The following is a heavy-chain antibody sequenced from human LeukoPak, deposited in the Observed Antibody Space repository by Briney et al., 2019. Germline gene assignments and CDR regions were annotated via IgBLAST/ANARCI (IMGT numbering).Heavy chain of an antibody. J-gene: IGHJ3*02. CDR2: ISYEGSNK. CDR1: GFTFSSYA. Sequence: GGSLRLSCAASGFTFSSYAMHWVRQAPGKGLEWVAVISYEGSNKYYADSGKGRFTISRDYSKHTLYLQMNSLRAEDPAVYYCARAYKLNVVVITLGAFDIWGQGTMVTVSS. V-gene: IGHV3-30-3*01. D-gene: IGHD3-22*01. CDR3: ARAYKLNVVVITLGAFDI.